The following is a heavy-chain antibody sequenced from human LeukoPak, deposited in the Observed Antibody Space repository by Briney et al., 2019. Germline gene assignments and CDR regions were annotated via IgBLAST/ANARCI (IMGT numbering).Heavy chain of an antibody. CDR2: INPSGGST. Sequence: GASVKVSCKASGYTITSYYMHWVRQAPGQGLEWMGIINPSGGSTSYEQKIQGRVTMTRDMSTSTVYMELSSLRSEDTAVYYCARGRWSPPFDFWGQGTLVTVSS. CDR1: GYTITSYY. V-gene: IGHV1-46*01. J-gene: IGHJ4*02. D-gene: IGHD4-23*01. CDR3: ARGRWSPPFDF.